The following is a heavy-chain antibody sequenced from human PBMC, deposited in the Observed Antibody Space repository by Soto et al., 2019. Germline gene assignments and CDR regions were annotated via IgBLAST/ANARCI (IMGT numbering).Heavy chain of an antibody. CDR1: GFSLSTSGLA. D-gene: IGHD3-22*01. CDR3: AHRRDSSGYYYTGYFDN. Sequence: SGSTLGNPKQTLTLTCTFPGFSLSTSGLAVGWIRQPPGRALEWLALIYGDDDKRYSTNMKSRLTITKDTYKKRVVLKMTYMDPVDTATFDCAHRRDSSGYYYTGYFDNWGQGPLVTDSS. V-gene: IGHV2-5*02. J-gene: IGHJ4*02. CDR2: IYGDDDK.